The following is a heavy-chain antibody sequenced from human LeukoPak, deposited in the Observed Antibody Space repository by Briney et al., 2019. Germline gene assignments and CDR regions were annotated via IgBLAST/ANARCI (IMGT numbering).Heavy chain of an antibody. CDR1: GDSISTSSYY. D-gene: IGHD3-22*01. CDR2: IYYSGST. Sequence: PSETLSLTCSVSGDSISTSSYYWGWIRQPPGKGLEWIGYIYYSGSTNYNPSLKSRVTISVDTSKNQFSLKLSSVTAADTAVYYCARDYYDSSGYSIYLDYWGQGTLVTVSS. J-gene: IGHJ4*02. CDR3: ARDYYDSSGYSIYLDY. V-gene: IGHV4-61*01.